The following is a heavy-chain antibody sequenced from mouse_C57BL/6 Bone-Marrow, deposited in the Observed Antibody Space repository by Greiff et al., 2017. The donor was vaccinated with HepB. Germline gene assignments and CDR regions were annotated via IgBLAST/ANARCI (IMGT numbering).Heavy chain of an antibody. Sequence: QVQLKESGAELARPGASVKMSCKASGYTFTSYTMHWVKQRPGQGLEWIGYINPSSGYTKYNQKFKDKATLTADKSSSTAYMQLSSLTSEDSAVYYCARKVITGAMDYWGQGTSVTVSS. D-gene: IGHD4-1*01. J-gene: IGHJ4*01. CDR3: ARKVITGAMDY. CDR1: GYTFTSYT. V-gene: IGHV1-4*01. CDR2: INPSSGYT.